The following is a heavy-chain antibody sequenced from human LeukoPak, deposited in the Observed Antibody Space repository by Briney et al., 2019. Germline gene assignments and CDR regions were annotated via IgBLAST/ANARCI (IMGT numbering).Heavy chain of an antibody. CDR2: IRYDGSNK. Sequence: GGSLRLSCAASGFTFSSYGMHWVRQAPGKGLEWVAFIRYDGSNKYYADSVKGRFTISRDNSKNTLYLQMNSLRAEDTAVYYCARDPTIFGVVNYFYYYYYMDVWGKGTTVTVSS. CDR1: GFTFSSYG. J-gene: IGHJ6*03. CDR3: ARDPTIFGVVNYFYYYYYMDV. D-gene: IGHD3-3*01. V-gene: IGHV3-30*02.